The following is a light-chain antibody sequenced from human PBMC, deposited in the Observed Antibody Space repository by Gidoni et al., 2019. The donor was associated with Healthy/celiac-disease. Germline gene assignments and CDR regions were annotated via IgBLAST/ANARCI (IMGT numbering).Light chain of an antibody. V-gene: IGKV4-1*01. CDR1: QSVLYSSNNKNY. J-gene: IGKJ4*01. CDR2: WAS. CDR3: QQYYSTALT. Sequence: DIVITQSPHSLAVSLGERATIHCKSSQSVLYSSNNKNYLAWYQQKPGQPPKLLIYWASTRESGVPDRFSGSGSGTDFTLTISSLQAEDVAVYYCQQYYSTALTFGGGTKVEIK.